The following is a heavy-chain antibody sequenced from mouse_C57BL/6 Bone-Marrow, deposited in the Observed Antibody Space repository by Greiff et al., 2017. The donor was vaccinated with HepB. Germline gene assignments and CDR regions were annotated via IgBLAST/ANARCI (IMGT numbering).Heavy chain of an antibody. J-gene: IGHJ3*01. V-gene: IGHV1-11*01. CDR2: IYPVSGET. D-gene: IGHD1-1*01. CDR1: GYTFTDHI. Sequence: VQLQQSGAELASPGESVTLSCKASGYTFTDHIMNWVKKRPGQGLEWIGRIYPVSGETNYNQKFMGKATFSVDRSSSTVYMVLNSLTSEDPAVYYWPNYYGSSYPAYWGQGTLVTVSA. CDR3: PNYYGSSYPAY.